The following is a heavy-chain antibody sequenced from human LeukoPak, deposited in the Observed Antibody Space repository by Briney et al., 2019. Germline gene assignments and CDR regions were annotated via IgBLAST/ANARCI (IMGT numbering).Heavy chain of an antibody. CDR3: TRGGYGGPRVAFDY. Sequence: ASVKVSCKASGYTFTGYYMHWVRQAPGQGLEWMGWINPSSGGTNYAQKFQGRVTMTRDTSTSTVYMELSSLRSEDTAVYYCTRGGYGGPRVAFDYWGQGTLVTVSS. J-gene: IGHJ4*02. CDR1: GYTFTGYY. D-gene: IGHD1-1*01. V-gene: IGHV1-2*02. CDR2: INPSSGGT.